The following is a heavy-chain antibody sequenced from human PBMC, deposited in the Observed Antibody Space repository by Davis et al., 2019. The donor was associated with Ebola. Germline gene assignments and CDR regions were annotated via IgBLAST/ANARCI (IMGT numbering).Heavy chain of an antibody. Sequence: GGSLRLSCAASGFTFSSYWMSWARQAPGKGLEWVANIKQDGSEKYYVDSVKGRFTISRDNAKNSLYLQMNSLRAEDTAVYYCARKVYDILTGYYDYWGQGTLVTVSS. CDR2: IKQDGSEK. CDR1: GFTFSSYW. V-gene: IGHV3-7*01. J-gene: IGHJ4*02. D-gene: IGHD3-9*01. CDR3: ARKVYDILTGYYDY.